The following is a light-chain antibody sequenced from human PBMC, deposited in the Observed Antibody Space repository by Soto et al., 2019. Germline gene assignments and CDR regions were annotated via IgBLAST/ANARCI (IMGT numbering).Light chain of an antibody. CDR2: KAS. CDR3: QQYNSYWT. V-gene: IGKV1-5*03. J-gene: IGKJ1*01. Sequence: DIQMTQPPSTLSGSVGDRVTITCRASQTISSWLAWYQQKPGKAPKLLIYKASTLKSGVPSRFSGSGSGTEFTLTISSLQPDDFATYYCQQYNSYWTFGQGTKVDIK. CDR1: QTISSW.